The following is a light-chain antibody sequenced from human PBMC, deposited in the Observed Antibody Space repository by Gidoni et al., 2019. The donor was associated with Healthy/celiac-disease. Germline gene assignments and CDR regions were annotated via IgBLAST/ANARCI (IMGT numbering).Light chain of an antibody. Sequence: SYVLTQPPSVSVAPGQTARITCGGNNTGSKSVHWYQQKPGQAPVLVVYDDSDRPSGIPERFSGSNSGNTATLTISRVEAGDEADYYCQVWDSSSDHPGGVFGGGTKLTVL. CDR3: QVWDSSSDHPGGV. CDR1: NTGSKS. V-gene: IGLV3-21*02. CDR2: DDS. J-gene: IGLJ3*02.